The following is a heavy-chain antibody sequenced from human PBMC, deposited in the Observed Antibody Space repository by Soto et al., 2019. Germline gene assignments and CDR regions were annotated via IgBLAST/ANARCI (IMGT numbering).Heavy chain of an antibody. CDR1: GGTFSSYT. D-gene: IGHD6-13*01. CDR3: ASSSSWYGWFDP. Sequence: SVKVSCKASGGTFSSYTISWVRQAPGQGLEWMGRIIPILGIANYAQKFQGRVTITADKSTSTAYMELSSLRSEDTAVYYCASSSSWYGWFDPWGQGTLVTVSS. J-gene: IGHJ5*02. CDR2: IIPILGIA. V-gene: IGHV1-69*02.